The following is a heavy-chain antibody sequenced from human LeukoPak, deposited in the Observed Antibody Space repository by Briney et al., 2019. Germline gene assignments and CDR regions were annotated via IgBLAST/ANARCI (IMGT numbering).Heavy chain of an antibody. CDR2: IPYDGSNK. Sequence: GGSLRLSCAASGFTFSSYGMHWVRQAPGKGLEWVAVIPYDGSNKYYADSVKGRFTISRDNSKNTLYLQMNSLRAEDTAVYYCASLENFYDFWGQGTLVTVSS. J-gene: IGHJ4*02. V-gene: IGHV3-30*03. CDR1: GFTFSSYG. CDR3: ASLENFYDF. D-gene: IGHD3-3*01.